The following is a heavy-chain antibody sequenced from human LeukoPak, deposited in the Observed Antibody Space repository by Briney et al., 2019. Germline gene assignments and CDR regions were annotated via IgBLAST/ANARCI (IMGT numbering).Heavy chain of an antibody. V-gene: IGHV3-30-3*01. CDR3: ARDSNSGSLTD. CDR1: GFTFSSYA. D-gene: IGHD1-26*01. J-gene: IGHJ4*02. Sequence: GGSLRLSCAASGFTFSSYAVHWVRQAPGKGLEWVAVISYDGSNKYYADSVKGRFTISRDNSKNTLYLQMNSLRAEDTAVYYCARDSNSGSLTDWGQGTLVTVSS. CDR2: ISYDGSNK.